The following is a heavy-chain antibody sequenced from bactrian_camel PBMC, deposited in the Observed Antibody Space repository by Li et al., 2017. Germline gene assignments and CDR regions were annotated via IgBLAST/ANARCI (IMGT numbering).Heavy chain of an antibody. CDR2: TSPGGGS. CDR3: AAVSSKGGKLRCSKWVGYSSVGTRNGYCYSMSEFPEAAYNH. D-gene: IGHD5*01. V-gene: IGHV3S55*01. CDR1: VDTIGRYC. Sequence: VQLVESGGGSVQVGGSLRLSCVASVDTIGRYCMGWFRQIPDKEREGVAATSPGGGSAYLDSVRGRFTVSRDKASNTVYLQMNSLQPDDTAVYYCAAVSSKGGKLRCSKWVGYSSVGTRNGYCYSMSEFPEAAYNHWGQGTQVTV. J-gene: IGHJ4*01.